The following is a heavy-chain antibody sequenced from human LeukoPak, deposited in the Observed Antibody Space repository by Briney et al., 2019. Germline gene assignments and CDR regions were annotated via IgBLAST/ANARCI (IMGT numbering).Heavy chain of an antibody. V-gene: IGHV3-7*01. D-gene: IGHD3-10*01. Sequence: GGSLRLSCAASGFTFSNYWMSWVRQAPGKGLEWVANIRQDGSEKQYVDSVKGRFTISRDNAKNSLYLQMNSLRAEDMAEFFCVGESRAGTYYWGQGTLVTVSS. J-gene: IGHJ4*02. CDR3: VGESRAGTYY. CDR1: GFTFSNYW. CDR2: IRQDGSEK.